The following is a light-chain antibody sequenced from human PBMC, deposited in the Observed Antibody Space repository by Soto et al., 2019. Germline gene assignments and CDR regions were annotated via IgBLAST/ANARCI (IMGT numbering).Light chain of an antibody. V-gene: IGKV3-11*01. CDR1: QSVSSY. J-gene: IGKJ5*01. Sequence: EIVLTQSPGNLSLSPGERATLSCRASQSVSSYLAWYQQKPGQAPRLLIYDASNRATGIPARFSGSGSGTDFTLTISSLEPEDFAVYYCQQRSNWPIITFGQGTRLEIK. CDR3: QQRSNWPIIT. CDR2: DAS.